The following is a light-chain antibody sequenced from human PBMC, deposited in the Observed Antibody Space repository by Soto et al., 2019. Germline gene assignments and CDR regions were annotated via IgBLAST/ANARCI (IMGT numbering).Light chain of an antibody. Sequence: EVVMTQSPATLSVSPGERATLSCRASESISSALAWYQRKPGQAPRLLIYAASTRATGIPARFSGSGSGTEFTLTISSLQSEDFAVYYCQQYNKWPPLTFGGGTKVDI. CDR1: ESISSA. V-gene: IGKV3-15*01. CDR2: AAS. J-gene: IGKJ4*01. CDR3: QQYNKWPPLT.